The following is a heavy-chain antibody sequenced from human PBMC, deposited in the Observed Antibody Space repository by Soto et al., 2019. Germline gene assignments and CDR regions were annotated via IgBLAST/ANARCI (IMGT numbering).Heavy chain of an antibody. CDR2: ISSSSSTI. J-gene: IGHJ6*03. CDR1: GFTFSSYS. Sequence: GGSLRLSCAASGFTFSSYSMNWVRQAPGKGLEWVSYISSSSSTIYYADSVKGRFTISRDNAKNSLYLQMNSLRAEDTAVYYCARDNYDILTGYSGDDYYYYMDVWGKGTTVTVSS. D-gene: IGHD3-9*01. CDR3: ARDNYDILTGYSGDDYYYYMDV. V-gene: IGHV3-48*01.